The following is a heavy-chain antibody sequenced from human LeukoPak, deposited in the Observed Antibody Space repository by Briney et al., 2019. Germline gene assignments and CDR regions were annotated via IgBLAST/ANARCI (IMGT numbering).Heavy chain of an antibody. CDR3: ARDLIVGSTITYYFDY. J-gene: IGHJ4*02. V-gene: IGHV3-48*01. D-gene: IGHD1-26*01. CDR2: ISDSSDAI. Sequence: GGSLRLSCAASEFTFSYYSMNWVRQAPGKGLEWVSYISDSSDAIYYADSVKGRFTISRDNAKNSLYLQMNSLRAEDTAMYYCARDLIVGSTITYYFDYWGQGTLVTVSS. CDR1: EFTFSYYS.